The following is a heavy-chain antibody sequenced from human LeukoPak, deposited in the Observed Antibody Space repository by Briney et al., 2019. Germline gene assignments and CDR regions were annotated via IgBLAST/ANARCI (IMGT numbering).Heavy chain of an antibody. D-gene: IGHD1-20*01. V-gene: IGHV3-21*01. CDR3: ATFGYNWNLGY. Sequence: GGSLRLSCAASGFTFSNYSMNWVRQAPGKGLEWVSSISGSSSYIYYADSVKGRFTVSRDNAKNSLYLQMNSLRAEDTAVYYCATFGYNWNLGYWGQGTLVTVSS. CDR2: ISGSSSYI. J-gene: IGHJ4*02. CDR1: GFTFSNYS.